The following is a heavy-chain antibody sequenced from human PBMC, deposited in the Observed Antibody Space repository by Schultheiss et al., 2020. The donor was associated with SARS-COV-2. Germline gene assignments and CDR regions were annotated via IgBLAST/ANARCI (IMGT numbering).Heavy chain of an antibody. D-gene: IGHD4-17*01. CDR2: IKQDGSEK. CDR1: GFTSSSHW. V-gene: IGHV3-7*01. J-gene: IGHJ4*02. Sequence: GESLKISCVVSGFTSSSHWMTWVRQAPGKGLEWVANIKQDGSEKYYVDSVKGRFTISRDNAKNSVYLQMNSLRAEDTAVYYCAREYGDYVSYFDYWGQGTLVTVSS. CDR3: AREYGDYVSYFDY.